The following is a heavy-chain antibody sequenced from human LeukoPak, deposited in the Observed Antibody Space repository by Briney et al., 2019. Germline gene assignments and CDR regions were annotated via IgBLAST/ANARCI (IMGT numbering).Heavy chain of an antibody. V-gene: IGHV5-51*01. CDR2: IYPGDSDT. CDR3: ARSGRSMITFGGVIIQRYFDY. J-gene: IGHJ4*02. D-gene: IGHD3-16*02. CDR1: GYSFNSYW. Sequence: GESLKISCKGSGYSFNSYWIGWVRQMPGKGLEWMGIIYPGDSDTRYSPSFQGQVTISADKSISTAYLQWSSLKASDTAMYYCARSGRSMITFGGVIIQRYFDYWGQGTLVTVSS.